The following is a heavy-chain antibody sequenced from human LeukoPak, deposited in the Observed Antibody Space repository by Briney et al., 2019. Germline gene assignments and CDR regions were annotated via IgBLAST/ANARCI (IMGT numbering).Heavy chain of an antibody. CDR2: IYTSGST. CDR3: ARLKYCNSSSCPYYYYYMDV. CDR1: GGSISSYY. D-gene: IGHD2-2*01. V-gene: IGHV4-4*07. Sequence: SETLSLTCTVSGGSISSYYWSWIRQPAGKGLEWIGRIYTSGSTNYNPSLKSRVTMSVDTSKNQFSLKLSSVTAADMSMYDCARLKYCNSSSCPYYYYYMDVWVEGTPVTVSS. J-gene: IGHJ6*03.